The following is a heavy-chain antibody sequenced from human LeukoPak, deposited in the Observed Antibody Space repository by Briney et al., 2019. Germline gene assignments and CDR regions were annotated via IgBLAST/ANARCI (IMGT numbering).Heavy chain of an antibody. CDR1: GGSISSSSYY. V-gene: IGHV4-39*01. J-gene: IGHJ3*02. Sequence: SETLSLTCTVSGGSISSSSYYWGWIRQPPGKGLEWIGSIYYSGSTYYYPSLKSRVTISVDTSKNQFSLKLSSVTAADTAVYYCAAPGLRIWSDCSPRCDAFDIWGQGTMVTVSS. D-gene: IGHD2-21*01. CDR3: AAPGLRIWSDCSPRCDAFDI. CDR2: IYYSGST.